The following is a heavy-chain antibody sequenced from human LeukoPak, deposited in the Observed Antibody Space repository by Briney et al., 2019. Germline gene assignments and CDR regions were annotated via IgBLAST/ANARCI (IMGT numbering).Heavy chain of an antibody. D-gene: IGHD3-10*01. CDR3: AKEGMIRGVIDY. CDR2: IYSSGST. Sequence: SETLSLTCNVSGASISPYYWSWIRQPAGKGLEWIGHIYSSGSTNYNPSLKSRVTMSLDTSRSQFSLKLNSVTAAGTAVYYCAKEGMIRGVIDYWGQGALVTVSS. V-gene: IGHV4-4*07. CDR1: GASISPYY. J-gene: IGHJ4*02.